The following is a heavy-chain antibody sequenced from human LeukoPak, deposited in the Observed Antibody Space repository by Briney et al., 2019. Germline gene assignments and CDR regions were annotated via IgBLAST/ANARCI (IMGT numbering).Heavy chain of an antibody. Sequence: GGSLRLSCAASGFTFSSYAMSWVRQAPGKSLEWVSGISWNSGSIGYADSVKGRFTISRDNAKNSLYLQMNSLRAEDMALYYCAKDRRSSTSLLFDYWGQGTLVTVSS. CDR2: ISWNSGSI. CDR1: GFTFSSYA. CDR3: AKDRRSSTSLLFDY. D-gene: IGHD2-2*01. J-gene: IGHJ4*02. V-gene: IGHV3-9*03.